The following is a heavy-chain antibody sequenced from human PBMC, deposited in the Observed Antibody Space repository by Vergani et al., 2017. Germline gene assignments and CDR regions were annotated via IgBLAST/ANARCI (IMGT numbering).Heavy chain of an antibody. D-gene: IGHD5-12*01. CDR2: IHLSGTT. V-gene: IGHV4-30-4*08. CDR3: ARDKGKDYDYYPYAFDV. Sequence: QVQLQEWGPGLVKPSQTLSLTCTVSGVSITSGNYPWTWLRPSPGKGLEWIGYIHLSGTTYYNPSLSSRVTISLDKSRNKFSLHLRSVSAADTAVYHCARDKGKDYDYYPYAFDVWGQGTVVTVS. J-gene: IGHJ3*01. CDR1: GVSITSGNYP.